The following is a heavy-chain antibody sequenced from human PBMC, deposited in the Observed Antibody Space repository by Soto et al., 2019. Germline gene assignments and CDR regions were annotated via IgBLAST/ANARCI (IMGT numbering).Heavy chain of an antibody. V-gene: IGHV1-69*17. J-gene: IGHJ3*01. CDR1: AGTFNSYA. Sequence: QALLEQSGAEMKKPGASLTVSCKASAGTFNSYAISWVRQAPGQGLEWMGCIIPIFGITNYAQKFQDRLAMSADKVSHTAYMELISPPSAATAVYYCARDAVGLCAGTCTLTAFELWGRGTSVSVSS. CDR3: ARDAVGLCAGTCTLTAFEL. CDR2: IIPIFGIT. D-gene: IGHD6-13*01.